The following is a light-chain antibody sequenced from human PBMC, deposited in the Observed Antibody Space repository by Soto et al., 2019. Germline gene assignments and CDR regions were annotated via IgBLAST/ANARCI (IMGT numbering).Light chain of an antibody. CDR3: QQYGSSPGT. Sequence: EIVLTQSPGTLSLSPGERATLSCRASQSVSSSYLAWYQQKPDQAPRLVIYGASSRATGIPDRFSGSGSETDFTLTSSRLEPEDFAGYYCQQYGSSPGTFGQGTKLEIK. J-gene: IGKJ2*01. CDR2: GAS. CDR1: QSVSSSY. V-gene: IGKV3-20*01.